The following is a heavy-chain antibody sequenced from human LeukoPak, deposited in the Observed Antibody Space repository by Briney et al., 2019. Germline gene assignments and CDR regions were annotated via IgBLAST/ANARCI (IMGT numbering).Heavy chain of an antibody. Sequence: ASVKVSCKASGYTFTSYDISWVRQAPGQGLEWMGGIIPVFGTAIYAQNLQGRVTMTTDTSTSTTYMELRSLRSDDMAVYYCARVGRGSYESSDFGVYYFDYWGQGTLVTVSS. V-gene: IGHV1-18*03. CDR1: GYTFTSYD. CDR3: ARVGRGSYESSDFGVYYFDY. CDR2: IIPVFGTA. J-gene: IGHJ4*02. D-gene: IGHD3-22*01.